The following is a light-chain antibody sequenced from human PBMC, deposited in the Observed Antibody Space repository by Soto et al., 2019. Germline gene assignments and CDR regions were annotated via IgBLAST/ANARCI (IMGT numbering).Light chain of an antibody. V-gene: IGKV3-15*01. Sequence: EIVMTQSPATLSVSPGDRVTSSCRASQSVNRNLAWYKQKPGHTPKLLIYVASTKATGIPARFSGSGSGTEFTLTISILQSEDFAIYYCQQNNAWPLTFGGGTKVEFK. J-gene: IGKJ4*02. CDR1: QSVNRN. CDR3: QQNNAWPLT. CDR2: VAS.